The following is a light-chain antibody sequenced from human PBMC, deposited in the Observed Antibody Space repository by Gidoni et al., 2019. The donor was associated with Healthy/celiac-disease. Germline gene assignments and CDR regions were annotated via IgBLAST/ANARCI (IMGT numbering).Light chain of an antibody. J-gene: IGLJ2*01. CDR1: SSAVGGYNY. CDR2: DVS. V-gene: IGLV2-14*03. Sequence: QSALTQPASVSGSPGQSITISCPGTSSAVGGYNYVSWYQQHPGKAPKLMIYDVSNRPSGVSNRFSGSKSGNTASLTISGLQAEDEADYYCSSYTSSNTAVVFGGGTKLTVL. CDR3: SSYTSSNTAVV.